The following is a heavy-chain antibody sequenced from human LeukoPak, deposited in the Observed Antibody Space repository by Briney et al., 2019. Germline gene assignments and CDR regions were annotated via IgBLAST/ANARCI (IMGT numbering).Heavy chain of an antibody. D-gene: IGHD3-22*01. J-gene: IGHJ4*02. V-gene: IGHV3-23*01. Sequence: GGSLRLSCAASGFTFSSYAMSWVRQAPGKGLEWVSAISGSGGGTYYADSVKGRFTISRDNSKNTLYLQMDSLRAEDTAVYYCAKDVGGVQDYYYDSSGYGWGQGTLVTVSS. CDR2: ISGSGGGT. CDR3: AKDVGGVQDYYYDSSGYG. CDR1: GFTFSSYA.